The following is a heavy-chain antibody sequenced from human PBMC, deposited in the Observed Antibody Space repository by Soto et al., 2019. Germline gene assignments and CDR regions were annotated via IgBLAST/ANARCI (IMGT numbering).Heavy chain of an antibody. D-gene: IGHD2-2*01. Sequence: ASVKVSCKASGGTFSSYAISWVRQAPGQGLEWMGGIIPIFGTANYAQKFQGRVTITADESTSTAYMELSSLRSEDTAVYYCAGVGTMGYYYYYGMDVWGQGTPVTVSS. CDR2: IIPIFGTA. V-gene: IGHV1-69*13. CDR3: AGVGTMGYYYYYGMDV. CDR1: GGTFSSYA. J-gene: IGHJ6*02.